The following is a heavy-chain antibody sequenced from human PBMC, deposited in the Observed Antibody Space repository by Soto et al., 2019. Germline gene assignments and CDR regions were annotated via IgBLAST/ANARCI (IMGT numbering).Heavy chain of an antibody. CDR3: ARGRGRYSSGWSWFDP. CDR1: GGTIRSPDW. J-gene: IGHJ5*02. D-gene: IGHD6-19*01. CDR2: IFQSGST. Sequence: SETLSLTCGVSGGTIRSPDWWTWVRQPPGKGLEWIGEIFQSGSTNYTPSLESRVTISVDKSKNQFSLTLTSVTAADTAVYFCARGRGRYSSGWSWFDPWGQGILVTVS. V-gene: IGHV4-4*02.